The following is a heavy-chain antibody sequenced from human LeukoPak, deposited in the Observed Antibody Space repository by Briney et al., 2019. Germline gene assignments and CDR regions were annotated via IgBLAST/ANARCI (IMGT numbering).Heavy chain of an antibody. J-gene: IGHJ6*02. Sequence: SETLSLTCTVSGGSISSGDYYWSWIRQPPGKGLEWIGYIYYSGSTYYNPSLKSRVTISVDTSKNQFSLKLSSVTAADTAVYYCARDGGSLKVRYYYYGMDVCFQATTVTVSS. CDR2: IYYSGST. D-gene: IGHD1-26*01. V-gene: IGHV4-30-4*01. CDR1: GGSISSGDYY. CDR3: ARDGGSLKVRYYYYGMDV.